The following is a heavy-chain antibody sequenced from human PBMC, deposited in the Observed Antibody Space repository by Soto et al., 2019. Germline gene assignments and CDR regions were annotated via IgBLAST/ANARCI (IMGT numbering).Heavy chain of an antibody. CDR1: GGSISSYY. V-gene: IGHV4-59*01. Sequence: PSETLSLTCTVSGGSISSYYWSWIRQPPGKGLEWIGYIYYSGSTNYNPSLKSRVTISVDTSKNQFSLKLSSVTAADTAVYYCARDVYSSGYQPYYYGMDVWGQGTTVTVSS. CDR3: ARDVYSSGYQPYYYGMDV. D-gene: IGHD3-22*01. CDR2: IYYSGST. J-gene: IGHJ6*02.